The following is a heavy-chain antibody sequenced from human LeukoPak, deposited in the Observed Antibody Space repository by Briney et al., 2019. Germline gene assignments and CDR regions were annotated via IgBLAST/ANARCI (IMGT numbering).Heavy chain of an antibody. J-gene: IGHJ4*02. V-gene: IGHV3-23*01. D-gene: IGHD3-22*01. CDR2: ISGSGADT. Sequence: PGGSLRLSCAASGFTFSSYGMTWVRQAPGKGLEWVSEISGSGADTYYADSVKGRFTISRDNSKNTLFLQMNSLRDEDTAGYYCAKYDSFDHYYDSSGRFDFWGQGTLVTVSS. CDR1: GFTFSSYG. CDR3: AKYDSFDHYYDSSGRFDF.